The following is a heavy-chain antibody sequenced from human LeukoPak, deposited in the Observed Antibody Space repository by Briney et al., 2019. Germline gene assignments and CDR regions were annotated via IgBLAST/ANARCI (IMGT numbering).Heavy chain of an antibody. J-gene: IGHJ4*02. Sequence: PGGSLSLSCVVSEFTFSSYWMSWVRRAPGKGLEWVANIKQDGSERYYVDSVKGRFTISRDNARNSLYLQMNRLRVEDTAVYYCARITWELLGVGHYFDYWGQGTLVTVSS. V-gene: IGHV3-7*01. CDR3: ARITWELLGVGHYFDY. D-gene: IGHD1-26*01. CDR2: IKQDGSER. CDR1: EFTFSSYW.